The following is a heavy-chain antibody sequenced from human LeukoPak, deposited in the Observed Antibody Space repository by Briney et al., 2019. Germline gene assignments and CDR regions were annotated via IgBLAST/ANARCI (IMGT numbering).Heavy chain of an antibody. V-gene: IGHV4-59*12. CDR2: IYYSGST. D-gene: IGHD3-10*01. CDR3: ARTRYGSGSYTFLDY. Sequence: PSETLSLTCTVSGGSISSYYWSWIRQPPGKGLEWSGYIYYSGSTNYNPPLKSRVTISVDTSKNQFSLRLSSVTAAATAVYYCARTRYGSGSYTFLDYWGQGTLVTVSS. J-gene: IGHJ4*02. CDR1: GGSISSYY.